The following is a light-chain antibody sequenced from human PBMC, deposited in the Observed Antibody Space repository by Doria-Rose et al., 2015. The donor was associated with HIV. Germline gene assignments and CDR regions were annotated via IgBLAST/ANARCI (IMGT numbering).Light chain of an antibody. J-gene: IGKJ1*01. CDR3: HQYGTSWT. Sequence: TQSPGTLSLSPGERATLSCRASQSFSSTYLAWYQQKPGQAPSLLIYDGSTRATVIPDRFSASGSRTDFTLTINRLEPEDFALYYCHQYGTSWTFGQGAKVEI. V-gene: IGKV3-20*01. CDR2: DGS. CDR1: QSFSSTY.